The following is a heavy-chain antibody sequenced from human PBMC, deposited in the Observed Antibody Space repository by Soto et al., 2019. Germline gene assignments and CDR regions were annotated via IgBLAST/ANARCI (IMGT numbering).Heavy chain of an antibody. CDR3: ARAGGRRKSFDY. D-gene: IGHD3-16*01. Sequence: QLQLQESGPGLVKPSETLSLTCTVSGGSISSSSYYWGWIRQPPGKGVEWIGSIYYSGSTYYNPSLKSRVTISVDTSKNQFSLKLSSVTAADTAVYYCARAGGRRKSFDYGGQGTLVTVSS. CDR1: GGSISSSSYY. CDR2: IYYSGST. J-gene: IGHJ4*02. V-gene: IGHV4-39*01.